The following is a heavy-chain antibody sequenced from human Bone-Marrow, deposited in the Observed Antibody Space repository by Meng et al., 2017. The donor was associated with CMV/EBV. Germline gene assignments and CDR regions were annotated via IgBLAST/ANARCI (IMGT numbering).Heavy chain of an antibody. Sequence: KVSCKGSGYSYSSYWIAWVRQKPGKGLEWMGILYPDDSETRYSPSFQGRATISADNSNSTAYLQWSSLKASDTAMYYCARVYSSSSKFDYWGQGTLVTVSS. CDR1: GYSYSSYW. CDR3: ARVYSSSSKFDY. V-gene: IGHV5-51*01. J-gene: IGHJ4*01. D-gene: IGHD6-6*01. CDR2: LYPDDSET.